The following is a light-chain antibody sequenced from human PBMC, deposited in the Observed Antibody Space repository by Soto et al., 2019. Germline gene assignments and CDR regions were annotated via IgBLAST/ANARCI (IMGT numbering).Light chain of an antibody. CDR2: DAS. Sequence: AIQLTQSPSSLSASVGDRVTIACRASQGISSALAWYNHKPRKAPKLLIYDASSLESGVSSRFSGSGSGTDFTLTISSLQPEDFATYYGQQFNNYPLTFGGGTKVDIK. J-gene: IGKJ4*01. CDR1: QGISSA. CDR3: QQFNNYPLT. V-gene: IGKV1D-13*01.